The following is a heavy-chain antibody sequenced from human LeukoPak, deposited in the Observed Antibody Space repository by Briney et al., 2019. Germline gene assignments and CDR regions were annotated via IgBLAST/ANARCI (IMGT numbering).Heavy chain of an antibody. CDR2: INHSGST. J-gene: IGHJ6*03. CDR3: ARGDYYGSGLYYYYFMDV. CDR1: GGSFSGYY. Sequence: SETLSLTCAVYGGSFSGYYWSWIRQPPGKGLEWVGEINHSGSTNYNPSLKSRVTISVDTSTNQCSLKVRSLTAADTAVYYCARGDYYGSGLYYYYFMDVWGKGTSVTISS. D-gene: IGHD3-10*01. V-gene: IGHV4-34*01.